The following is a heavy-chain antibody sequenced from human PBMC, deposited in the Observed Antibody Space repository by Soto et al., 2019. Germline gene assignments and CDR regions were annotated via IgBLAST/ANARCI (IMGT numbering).Heavy chain of an antibody. D-gene: IGHD6-19*01. Sequence: EVHLLESGGGLVQPGGSLRLSCAAAGFTFSTYAMTWFRQAHGKGLDWVSTISGSGTSAYYADSVKGRLTFARDNSKNTLHLQMNSLRAEDTSLYYCAILGSNGWYDGFDIWGQGTVVTVSS. CDR2: ISGSGTSA. J-gene: IGHJ3*02. CDR1: GFTFSTYA. V-gene: IGHV3-23*01. CDR3: AILGSNGWYDGFDI.